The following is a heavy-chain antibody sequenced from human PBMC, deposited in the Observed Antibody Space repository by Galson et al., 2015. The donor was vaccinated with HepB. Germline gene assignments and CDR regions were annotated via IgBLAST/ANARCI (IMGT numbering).Heavy chain of an antibody. D-gene: IGHD1-26*01. V-gene: IGHV3-30*18. CDR2: ISYDGSNK. CDR3: AKDEGGATLGY. Sequence: SLRLSCAASGFTFSSYGMHWVRQAPGKGLEWVAVISYDGSNKYYADSVKGRFTISRDNSKNTLYLQMNSLRAEDTAVYYCAKDEGGATLGYWGQGTLVTVSS. CDR1: GFTFSSYG. J-gene: IGHJ4*02.